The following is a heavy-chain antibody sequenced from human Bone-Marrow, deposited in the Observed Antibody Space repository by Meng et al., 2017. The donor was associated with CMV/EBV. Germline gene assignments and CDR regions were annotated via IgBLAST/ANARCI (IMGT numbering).Heavy chain of an antibody. CDR2: ISSSSSYI. V-gene: IGHV3-21*01. CDR3: ARDGYSSSFFDY. Sequence: GGSLRPSCAASGLTVRSNNMNWVRQAPGKGLEWVSSISSSSSYIYYADSVKGRFTISRDNAKNSLYLQMNSLRAEDTAVYYCARDGYSSSFFDYWGQGTLVTVSS. D-gene: IGHD6-6*01. J-gene: IGHJ4*02. CDR1: GLTVRSNN.